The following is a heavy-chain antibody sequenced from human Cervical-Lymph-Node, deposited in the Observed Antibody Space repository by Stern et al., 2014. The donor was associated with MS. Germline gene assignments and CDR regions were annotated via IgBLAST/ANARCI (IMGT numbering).Heavy chain of an antibody. V-gene: IGHV4-59*01. Sequence: QVQLQESGPGLVKPSETLSLTCNVSGRPISTYYWSWIRKPPRKGLEWIGYIYPSGNTNYNPSLKSRVTISVDTSKNQFSLKLSSVTAADTAVYYCARDGGYTGDDLAEYFQHWGQGTLVTVS. CDR3: ARDGGYTGDDLAEYFQH. CDR2: IYPSGNT. J-gene: IGHJ1*01. CDR1: GRPISTYY. D-gene: IGHD5-12*01.